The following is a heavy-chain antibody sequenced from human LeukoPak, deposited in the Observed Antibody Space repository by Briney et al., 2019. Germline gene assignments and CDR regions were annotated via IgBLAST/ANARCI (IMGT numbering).Heavy chain of an antibody. D-gene: IGHD5-18*01. CDR1: GYTFTSYA. Sequence: ASVKVSCKASGYTFTSYAMHWVRQAPGQRLEWMGWINAGNGNTKYSQKFQGRVTMTTDTSTSTAYMELRSLRSDDTAVYYCAREDYDRGYTSYWGQGTLVTVSS. V-gene: IGHV1-3*01. CDR3: AREDYDRGYTSY. J-gene: IGHJ4*02. CDR2: INAGNGNT.